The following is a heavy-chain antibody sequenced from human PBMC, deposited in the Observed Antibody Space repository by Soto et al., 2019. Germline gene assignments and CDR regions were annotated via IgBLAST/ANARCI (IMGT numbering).Heavy chain of an antibody. CDR2: INSDGSST. CDR1: GFTFSSYW. Sequence: EVQLVESGGGLVQPGGSLRLSCAASGFTFSSYWMHWVRQAPGKGLVWVSRINSDGSSTSYADSVKGQFTISRDNAKNTLYLQMKSVRAEDTAVYYCARAGPHYYGSGSYYPYWGQGTLVTVSS. J-gene: IGHJ4*02. D-gene: IGHD3-10*01. CDR3: ARAGPHYYGSGSYYPY. V-gene: IGHV3-74*01.